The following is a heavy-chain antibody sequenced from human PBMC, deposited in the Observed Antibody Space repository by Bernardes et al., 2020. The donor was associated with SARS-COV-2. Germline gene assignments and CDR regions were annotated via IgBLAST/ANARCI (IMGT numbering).Heavy chain of an antibody. Sequence: SETLSLTCTVSGGSISVYYWSWIRQPPGKGLEWIGYIHHSGITSYNPSFKSRVTISVDTSKNQLSLKLSSVTAADTAVYYCAGEWSSFDHWGQGTLVTVSS. D-gene: IGHD1-26*01. V-gene: IGHV4-59*01. CDR1: GGSISVYY. CDR2: IHHSGIT. CDR3: AGEWSSFDH. J-gene: IGHJ4*02.